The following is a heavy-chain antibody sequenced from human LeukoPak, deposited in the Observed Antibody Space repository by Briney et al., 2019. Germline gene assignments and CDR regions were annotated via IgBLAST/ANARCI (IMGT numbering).Heavy chain of an antibody. CDR1: GFTVSSNY. V-gene: IGHV3-20*04. Sequence: GGSLRLSCAASGFTVSSNYMSWVRQAPGKGLEWVSGINWNGGSTGYADSVKGRFTISRDNAKNSLYLQMNSLRAEDTALYYCARDHYGDYPNWFDPWGQGTLVTVSS. D-gene: IGHD4-17*01. J-gene: IGHJ5*02. CDR3: ARDHYGDYPNWFDP. CDR2: INWNGGST.